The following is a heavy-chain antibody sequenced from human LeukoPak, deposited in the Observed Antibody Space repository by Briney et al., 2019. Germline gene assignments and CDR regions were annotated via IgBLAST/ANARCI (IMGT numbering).Heavy chain of an antibody. CDR3: AGSGSYYLYYFDY. D-gene: IGHD3-10*01. Sequence: GGSLRLACAASGFTFSSYSMNWVGQAPGKGLEWVSYISSSSSTIYYADSVKGRFTISRDNSKNTLYLQMNSLRAEDTAVYYCAGSGSYYLYYFDYWGQGTLVTVSS. J-gene: IGHJ4*02. CDR1: GFTFSSYS. CDR2: ISSSSSTI. V-gene: IGHV3-48*01.